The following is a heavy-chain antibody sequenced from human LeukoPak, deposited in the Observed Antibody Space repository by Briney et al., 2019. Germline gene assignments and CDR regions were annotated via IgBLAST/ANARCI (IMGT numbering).Heavy chain of an antibody. J-gene: IGHJ6*03. CDR3: ARLNGSSRTYYYYMDV. Sequence: SETLSLTCTVSGGSISSYYWSWIRQPPGKGLEWIGYIYTSGSTNYNPSLKSRVTISVDTSNNQFSLKLSSVTAADTAVYYCARLNGSSRTYYYYMDVWGKGTTVTVSS. D-gene: IGHD6-6*01. CDR1: GGSISSYY. V-gene: IGHV4-4*09. CDR2: IYTSGST.